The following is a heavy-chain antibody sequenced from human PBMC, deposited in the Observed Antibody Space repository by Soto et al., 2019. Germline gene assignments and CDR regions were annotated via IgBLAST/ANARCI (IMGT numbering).Heavy chain of an antibody. D-gene: IGHD6-13*01. Sequence: PGESLKISCKGSGYSCAGYGVRWVRQMPGKGLEWMGIIYPGDSDTRYSPSFQGQVTISADKSISTAYLQWSSLKASDTALYYCASSQYSSSWSYGMDVWGQGTTVTV. J-gene: IGHJ6*02. CDR1: GYSCAGYG. CDR2: IYPGDSDT. CDR3: ASSQYSSSWSYGMDV. V-gene: IGHV5-51*01.